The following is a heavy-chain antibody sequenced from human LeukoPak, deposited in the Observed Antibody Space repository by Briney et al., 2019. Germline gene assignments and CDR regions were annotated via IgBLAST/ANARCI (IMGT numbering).Heavy chain of an antibody. D-gene: IGHD2-15*01. CDR3: ARDLSSQLLLFDY. CDR2: ISNDGRDR. J-gene: IGHJ4*02. CDR1: GFTFSIYS. V-gene: IGHV3-30*04. Sequence: GRSLRLSCEGSGFTFSIYSMHWVRQAPGKGPEWVAVISNDGRDRYFADSVKGRFTISRDNSKNTLYLQMNSLRVEDTAVYYCARDLSSQLLLFDYWGQGTLVTVSS.